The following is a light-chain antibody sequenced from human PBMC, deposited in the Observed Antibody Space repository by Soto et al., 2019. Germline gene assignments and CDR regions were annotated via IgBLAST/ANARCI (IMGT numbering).Light chain of an antibody. CDR1: QGISNW. V-gene: IGKV1-12*01. CDR2: AAS. J-gene: IGKJ5*01. Sequence: DIQMTQSPSSVSASVGDRVTITCRGSQGISNWLAWYQQEAGKAPKLLIYAASSMQSGVPSRFSGSGSGTDLTLTISSLQPEDFATYSCHQGNSFPVTFGQGTRLEIK. CDR3: HQGNSFPVT.